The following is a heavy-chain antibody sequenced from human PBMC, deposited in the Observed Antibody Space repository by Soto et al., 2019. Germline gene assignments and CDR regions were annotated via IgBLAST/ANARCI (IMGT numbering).Heavy chain of an antibody. J-gene: IGHJ6*02. Sequence: PGGSLRLSCSTSGFTFSDYAICWFRQAPGKGLEWVGVIRNKAYGVTTDYAASVKGRFVISRDDSESTAYLQMNSVTTEDTAVYFCAKYTYTSRYSFFGMDAWGHGTTVTVSS. D-gene: IGHD2-2*02. CDR2: IRNKAYGVTT. V-gene: IGHV3-49*03. CDR3: AKYTYTSRYSFFGMDA. CDR1: GFTFSDYA.